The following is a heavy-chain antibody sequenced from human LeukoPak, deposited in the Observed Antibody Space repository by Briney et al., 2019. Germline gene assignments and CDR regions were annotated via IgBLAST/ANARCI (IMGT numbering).Heavy chain of an antibody. CDR3: ARGFGYSYGDY. D-gene: IGHD5-18*01. V-gene: IGHV4-59*01. Sequence: SETLSLTCTVSGGSISSYYWSWIRQPPGKGLEWIGYIYYSGSTSYNPSLKSRVTISVDTSKNQFSLKLSSVTAADTAVYYCARGFGYSYGDYWGQGTLVTVSS. CDR1: GGSISSYY. CDR2: IYYSGST. J-gene: IGHJ4*02.